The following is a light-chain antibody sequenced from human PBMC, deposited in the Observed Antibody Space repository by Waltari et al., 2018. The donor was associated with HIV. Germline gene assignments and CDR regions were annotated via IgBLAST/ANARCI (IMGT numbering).Light chain of an antibody. CDR3: MQRKEFPWT. CDR2: TLS. V-gene: IGKV2-40*01. Sequence: IVMTQTPLSLPVTPGKPASISCRSSQSLLDGDDGNTYLDWYLQKPGQSPQVLIYTLSSRASGVPDRFSGSGSGTHFTLKIRRVEAEDVGVYYCMQRKEFPWTFGQGTKLEIK. CDR1: QSLLDGDDGNTY. J-gene: IGKJ2*01.